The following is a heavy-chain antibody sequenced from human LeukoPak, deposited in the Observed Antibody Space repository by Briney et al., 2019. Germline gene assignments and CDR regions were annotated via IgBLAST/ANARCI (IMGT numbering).Heavy chain of an antibody. D-gene: IGHD2-2*02. Sequence: ASVKVSCKASGYTFTGYYMHWVRQAPGQGLEWIGWINPNSGGTNYAQKFQGRVTMSRDTSISTAYMELSRLRSDDTAVYYCARVDTVVVPAGITWFDPWGQGTLVTVSS. J-gene: IGHJ5*02. CDR2: INPNSGGT. V-gene: IGHV1-2*02. CDR1: GYTFTGYY. CDR3: ARVDTVVVPAGITWFDP.